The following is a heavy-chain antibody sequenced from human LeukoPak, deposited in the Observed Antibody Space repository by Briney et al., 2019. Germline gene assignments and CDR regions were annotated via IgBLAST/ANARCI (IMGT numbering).Heavy chain of an antibody. V-gene: IGHV1-8*03. J-gene: IGHJ3*02. CDR1: GYTFTSYD. CDR3: ARGIQVYCSSTSCFDAFDI. D-gene: IGHD2-2*01. CDR2: MNPNSGNT. Sequence: GASVKVSCKASGYTFTSYDINWVRQATGQGLEWMGWMNPNSGNTGYAQKFQGRVTITRNTSISTAYMELSSLRSEDTAVYYCARGIQVYCSSTSCFDAFDIWGQGTMVTVSS.